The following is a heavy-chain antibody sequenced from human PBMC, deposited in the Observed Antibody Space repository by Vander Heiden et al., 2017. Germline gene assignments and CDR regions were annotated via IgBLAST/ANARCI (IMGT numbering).Heavy chain of an antibody. CDR1: GASISRRDYY. D-gene: IGHD6-13*01. V-gene: IGHV4-30-4*01. CDR2: IYYTGST. J-gene: IGHJ4*02. Sequence: QVQLQESGPGLVEPSQTMFLTCTVSGASISRRDYYWSWVRQPPGKGLEWIGYIYYTGSTYYNTSFKSRVTISVDTSKTQFSLKLNSVTAADTAVYYCASVSGYSSSWFEWDYWGQGSLVTVSS. CDR3: ASVSGYSSSWFEWDY.